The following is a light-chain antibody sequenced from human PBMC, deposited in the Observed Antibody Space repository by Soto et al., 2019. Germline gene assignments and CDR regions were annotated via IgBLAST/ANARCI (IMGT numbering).Light chain of an antibody. J-gene: IGLJ1*01. V-gene: IGLV2-11*01. CDR2: DVS. Sequence: QSALTQPRSVSGSPGQSVTISCTGTSSDVGGYNYVSWYQQHPGKAPKLMIYDVSKRPSGVPDRFSGSKSGNTASLTISWLQAEDEADYYCCSYAGSPYVFGTGTKLTVL. CDR1: SSDVGGYNY. CDR3: CSYAGSPYV.